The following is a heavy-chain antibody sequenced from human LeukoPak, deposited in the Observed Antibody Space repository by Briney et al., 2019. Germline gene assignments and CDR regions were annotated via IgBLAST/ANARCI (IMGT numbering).Heavy chain of an antibody. CDR3: ATISAPTFDI. Sequence: AGGSLRLSCVGSGFTFRSHWVNWVRQSPRKGLEWVANIKPDGIDKYYVDSARGRFTVSRDNAKNSAFLQMNSLRAEDTAIYYCATISAPTFDIWGQGTLVSVSS. D-gene: IGHD5-24*01. CDR2: IKPDGIDK. CDR1: GFTFRSHW. V-gene: IGHV3-7*01. J-gene: IGHJ3*02.